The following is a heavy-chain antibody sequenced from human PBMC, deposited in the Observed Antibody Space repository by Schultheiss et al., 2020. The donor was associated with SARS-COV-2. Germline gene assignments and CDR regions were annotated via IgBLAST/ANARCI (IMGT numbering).Heavy chain of an antibody. CDR3: ARDQDYGRVAFDI. CDR2: IYFTGIT. J-gene: IGHJ3*02. V-gene: IGHV4-59*01. D-gene: IGHD4/OR15-4a*01. CDR1: GSSITGFF. Sequence: SETLSLTCSVSGSSITGFFWTWIRQPPGKGLDPIGNIYFTGITKYNPSLKSRVTFSLDTSKKQFSLRLNSVTAADTAVYYCARDQDYGRVAFDIWGLGTMVTVSS.